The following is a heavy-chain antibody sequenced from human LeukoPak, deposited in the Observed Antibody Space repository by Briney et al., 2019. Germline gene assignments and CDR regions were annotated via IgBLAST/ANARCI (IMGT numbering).Heavy chain of an antibody. D-gene: IGHD1-26*01. J-gene: IGHJ4*02. CDR3: ARYFVGATRDY. V-gene: IGHV3-66*02. Sequence: GGSLRLSCAASGFTFSSNYMSWVRQAPGKGLGWVSVIYSGGSTYYSDSVKGRFTINRDNSKNTLYLQMNSLRAEDTAVYYCARYFVGATRDYWGQGTLVTVSS. CDR1: GFTFSSNY. CDR2: IYSGGST.